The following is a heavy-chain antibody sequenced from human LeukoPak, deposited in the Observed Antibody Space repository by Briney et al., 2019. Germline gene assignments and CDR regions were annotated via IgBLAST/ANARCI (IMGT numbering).Heavy chain of an antibody. D-gene: IGHD3-10*01. V-gene: IGHV3-23*01. CDR3: ATDAGYGSGSYSY. J-gene: IGHJ4*02. CDR1: GFTFSSYA. Sequence: GGSLRLSCAASGFTFSSYAMSWVRQAPGKGREWVSPFRGSGGRPYYADSVKGRFTISRDNAKNSLYLQMNSLRAEDTAVYYCATDAGYGSGSYSYWGQGTLVTVSS. CDR2: FRGSGGRP.